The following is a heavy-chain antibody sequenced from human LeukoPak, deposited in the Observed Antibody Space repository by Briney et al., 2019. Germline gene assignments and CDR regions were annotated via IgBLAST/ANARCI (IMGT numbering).Heavy chain of an antibody. V-gene: IGHV3-7*03. CDR3: ARIISLTLDAFDF. Sequence: GGSLRLSCEGSAFIFSGHWMNRVRQTPGKGLEWVASIKEDGSERQYVDSVKGRFSISRDNTKGSLYLQMNSLKAEDTAVYYCARIISLTLDAFDFWGQGTMVTVSS. CDR1: AFIFSGHW. CDR2: IKEDGSER. J-gene: IGHJ3*01.